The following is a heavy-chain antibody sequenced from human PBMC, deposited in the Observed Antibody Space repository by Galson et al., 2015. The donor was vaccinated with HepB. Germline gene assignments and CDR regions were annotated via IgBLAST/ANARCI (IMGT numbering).Heavy chain of an antibody. Sequence: SLRLSCAASGFTFSSYAMHWVRQAPGKGLEWVAVISYDGSNKYYADSVRGRFTISRDNSKNTLYLQMNSLRAEDTAVYYCARANAVFWSGYQYYFDYWGQGTLVTVSS. V-gene: IGHV3-30-3*01. D-gene: IGHD3-3*01. CDR2: ISYDGSNK. J-gene: IGHJ4*02. CDR1: GFTFSSYA. CDR3: ARANAVFWSGYQYYFDY.